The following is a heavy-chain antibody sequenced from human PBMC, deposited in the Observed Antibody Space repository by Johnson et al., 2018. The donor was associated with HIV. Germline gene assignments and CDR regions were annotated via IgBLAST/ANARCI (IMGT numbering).Heavy chain of an antibody. Sequence: QVQLVESGGGVVQPGRSLRLSCAASGFTFRSYGMHWVRQAPGKGLEWVAVISYDGSTKYHAESVKGRFTISRDNSKTTLYLQMNTLRAEDTAVYYCVKVQDEWFRALGAFDIWGQGTMVTVSS. D-gene: IGHD3-10*01. CDR1: GFTFRSYG. CDR3: VKVQDEWFRALGAFDI. CDR2: ISYDGSTK. V-gene: IGHV3-30*18. J-gene: IGHJ3*02.